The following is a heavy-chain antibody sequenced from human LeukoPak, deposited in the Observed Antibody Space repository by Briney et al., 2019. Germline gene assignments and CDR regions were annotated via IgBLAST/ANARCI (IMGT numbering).Heavy chain of an antibody. Sequence: ASVKVSCKASGYTFTSYSISWVRQAPGQGLEWMGWISAYNGNTNYAQKLQGRVTMTTDTSTSTAYMELRSLRSDDTAVYYCARAKYSSGWYELDYWGQGTLVTVSS. V-gene: IGHV1-18*01. CDR2: ISAYNGNT. CDR1: GYTFTSYS. J-gene: IGHJ4*02. CDR3: ARAKYSSGWYELDY. D-gene: IGHD6-19*01.